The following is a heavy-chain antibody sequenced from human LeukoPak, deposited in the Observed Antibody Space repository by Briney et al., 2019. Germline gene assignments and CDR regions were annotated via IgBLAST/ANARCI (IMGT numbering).Heavy chain of an antibody. CDR3: ASLYDFWSGYPTRYIGAFDI. CDR1: GGSISSGGYY. D-gene: IGHD3-3*01. Sequence: SQTLSLTCTVSGGSISSGGYYWSWIRQHPGKGLEWIGYIYYSGSTYYNPSLKSRVTISVDTSKNQFSLKLSSVTAADTAVYYCASLYDFWSGYPTRYIGAFDIWGQGTMVTVSS. CDR2: IYYSGST. V-gene: IGHV4-31*03. J-gene: IGHJ3*02.